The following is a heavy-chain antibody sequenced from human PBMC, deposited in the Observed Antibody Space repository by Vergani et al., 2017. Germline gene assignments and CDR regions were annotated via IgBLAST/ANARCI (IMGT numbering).Heavy chain of an antibody. J-gene: IGHJ6*02. V-gene: IGHV1-46*03. CDR3: SSAHFDWLSFYYYSLDV. D-gene: IGHD3-9*01. Sequence: QVQLVQSGAEVKKPGASVNVSCMASVYTFTSYYIHWVRQAPGQGLVWMGIINPSGGITSYAQNFQGRIIMTRDTSTSTVYMSLSSLRSEDTAVYYCSSAHFDWLSFYYYSLDVWGQGTMVTVSS. CDR1: VYTFTSYY. CDR2: INPSGGIT.